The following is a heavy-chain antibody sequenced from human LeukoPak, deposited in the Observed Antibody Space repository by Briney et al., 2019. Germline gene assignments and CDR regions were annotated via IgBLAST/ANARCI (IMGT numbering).Heavy chain of an antibody. J-gene: IGHJ4*02. CDR2: ISWNSGSI. V-gene: IGHV3-9*01. CDR1: GFTFDDYA. D-gene: IGHD6-13*01. Sequence: PGGSLRLSCAASGFTFDDYAMHWVRQAPGKGLEWVSGISWNSGSIGYADSVKGRFTISRDNAKNSLCLQMNSLRAEDTALYYCAKESAVLSSFVYWGQGTLVTVSS. CDR3: AKESAVLSSFVY.